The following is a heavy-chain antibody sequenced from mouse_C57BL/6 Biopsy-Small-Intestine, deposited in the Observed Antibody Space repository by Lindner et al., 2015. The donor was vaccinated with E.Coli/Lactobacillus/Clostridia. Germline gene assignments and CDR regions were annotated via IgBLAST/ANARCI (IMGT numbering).Heavy chain of an antibody. Sequence: VQLQESGAELVKPGAAVKISCKASGYAFSSYWMNWVKQRPGKGLEWIGQIYPGDGDTNYNRNFGGKATLTADKSSSTAYMELRSLTSEDTAVYYCARGVTGDYWGQGTSVTVSS. CDR2: IYPGDGDT. CDR1: GYAFSSYW. V-gene: IGHV1-80*01. D-gene: IGHD2-5*01. J-gene: IGHJ4*01. CDR3: ARGVTGDY.